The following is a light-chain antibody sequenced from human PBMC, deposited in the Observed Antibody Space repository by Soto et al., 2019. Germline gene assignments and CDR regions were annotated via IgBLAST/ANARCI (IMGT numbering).Light chain of an antibody. CDR3: CSYTSSSIL. CDR2: EVS. Sequence: QSALTQPASVSASPGQSITISCTGTSSDVGGYNSVSWYQLHPDTAPKLMIYEVSNRPSGVSNRFSGSKSGNTASLTISGLQAEDEADYYCCSYTSSSILFGTGTKVTVL. J-gene: IGLJ1*01. CDR1: SSDVGGYNS. V-gene: IGLV2-14*01.